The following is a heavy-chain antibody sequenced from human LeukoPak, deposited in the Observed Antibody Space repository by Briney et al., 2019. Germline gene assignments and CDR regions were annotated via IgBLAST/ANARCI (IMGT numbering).Heavy chain of an antibody. CDR3: ARHWLEAAKTYSYWFDP. D-gene: IGHD6-13*01. J-gene: IGHJ5*02. Sequence: SETLSLTCSVSGGSTSDYYWSWIRQPPGKGLEWIGYIYRSGTINYNPSVKSRVTMSLDTSKNQISLMLNSVTAADTAIYYCARHWLEAAKTYSYWFDPWGQGTLVTVSS. CDR1: GGSTSDYY. CDR2: IYRSGTI. V-gene: IGHV4-4*09.